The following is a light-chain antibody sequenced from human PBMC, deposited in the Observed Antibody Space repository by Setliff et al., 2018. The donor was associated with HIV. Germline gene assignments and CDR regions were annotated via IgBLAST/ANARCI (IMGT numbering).Light chain of an antibody. CDR3: CSYTGSYTSLYV. V-gene: IGLV2-11*01. CDR1: SSDVGGYNY. CDR2: DVT. J-gene: IGLJ1*01. Sequence: QSALTQPRSVSGSPGQSVTISCTGTSSDVGGYNYVYWYQHLPGKDPKLMIYDVTKRPSGVPDRFSGSKSGNTASLTISGLQSEDEADYYCCSYTGSYTSLYVFGTGTRSPS.